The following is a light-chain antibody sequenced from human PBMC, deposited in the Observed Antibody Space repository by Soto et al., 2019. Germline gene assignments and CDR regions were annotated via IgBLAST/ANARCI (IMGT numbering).Light chain of an antibody. V-gene: IGLV1-44*01. J-gene: IGLJ1*01. CDR1: SSNIASNT. Sequence: QSVLTQPPSASGTPGQRVTVSCSGSSSNIASNTENWYQQLPGTAPTLLIYSNDQRPSGVPDRFSASKSATSASLAISGIQSEDEADYYSASWDESRNAHVFGTGTKVTV. CDR2: SND. CDR3: ASWDESRNAHV.